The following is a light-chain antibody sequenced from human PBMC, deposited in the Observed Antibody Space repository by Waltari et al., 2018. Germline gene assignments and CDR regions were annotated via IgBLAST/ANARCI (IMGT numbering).Light chain of an antibody. V-gene: IGKV3-20*01. J-gene: IGKJ1*01. Sequence: EIVLTQSPGTLSLSPGERATLSCRASQSVSSSYLVWYQQKPGQAPRLLIYGASSRATGIPDRVRGSGSGTDFTLTISKLEPEDFAVYYCQQFGSSPWTFGQGTKVEIK. CDR1: QSVSSSY. CDR3: QQFGSSPWT. CDR2: GAS.